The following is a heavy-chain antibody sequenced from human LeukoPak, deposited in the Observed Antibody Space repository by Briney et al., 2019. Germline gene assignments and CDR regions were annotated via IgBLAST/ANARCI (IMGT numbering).Heavy chain of an antibody. D-gene: IGHD6-19*01. CDR1: GFTFSSYA. Sequence: PGGSLRLSCAASGFTFSSYAMSWVRQAPGKGQEWVSAISGSGGSTYYADSVKGRFTISRDNSKNTLYLQMNSLRAEDTAVYYCAKKDGRIAVVAWFDYWGQGTLVTVSS. CDR3: AKKDGRIAVVAWFDY. J-gene: IGHJ4*02. CDR2: ISGSGGST. V-gene: IGHV3-23*01.